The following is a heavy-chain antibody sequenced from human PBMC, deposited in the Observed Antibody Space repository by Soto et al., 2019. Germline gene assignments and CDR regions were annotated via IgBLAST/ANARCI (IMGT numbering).Heavy chain of an antibody. Sequence: PSQTLSLTCAISGDSISSNSAAWNWIRQSPSRGLEWLGRTYYRSKWYKDYPVSVKSRITINSDTSKNQFSLQLNSVTPEDTAVYYCARDLGIALDYWGQGALVTVSS. V-gene: IGHV6-1*01. CDR3: ARDLGIALDY. J-gene: IGHJ4*02. CDR1: GDSISSNSAA. CDR2: TYYRSKWYK. D-gene: IGHD2-21*01.